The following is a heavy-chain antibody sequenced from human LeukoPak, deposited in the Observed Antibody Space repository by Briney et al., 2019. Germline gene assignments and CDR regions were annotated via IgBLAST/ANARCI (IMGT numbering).Heavy chain of an antibody. D-gene: IGHD3-10*01. V-gene: IGHV3-74*01. J-gene: IGHJ5*02. CDR2: INSDGSGT. CDR1: GFTFSSYW. Sequence: PGGSLRLSCAASGFTFSSYWMHWVRQAPGKGLVWVSRINSDGSGTSYADSAKGRFTISRDNAKNTLYLQMNSLRAEDTAVYYCAREDSTNRHGSGKFWFDPWGQGTLVTVSS. CDR3: AREDSTNRHGSGKFWFDP.